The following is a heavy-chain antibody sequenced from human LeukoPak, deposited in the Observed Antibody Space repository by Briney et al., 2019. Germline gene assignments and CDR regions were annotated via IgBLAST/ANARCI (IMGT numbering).Heavy chain of an antibody. CDR3: AREQFLFDP. Sequence: GGSLRLSCAASGFTFSSYSMNWVRQAPGKGLEWVSYISSSSGSTIYYADSVKGRFSISRDNAKKSLYLQMNSLRAEDTAVYYCAREQFLFDPWGQGTLVTVSS. J-gene: IGHJ5*02. D-gene: IGHD3-3*01. CDR2: ISSSSGSTI. CDR1: GFTFSSYS. V-gene: IGHV3-48*04.